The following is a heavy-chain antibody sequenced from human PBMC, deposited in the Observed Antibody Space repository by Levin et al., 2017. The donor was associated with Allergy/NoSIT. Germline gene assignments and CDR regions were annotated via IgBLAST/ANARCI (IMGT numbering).Heavy chain of an antibody. D-gene: IGHD1-26*01. CDR2: ITSDGSNK. J-gene: IGHJ4*02. CDR1: GFSFSTYG. CDR3: AKGGDFDY. V-gene: IGHV3-30*18. Sequence: GESLKISCAASGFSFSTYGIQWVRQAPGKGLEWVALITSDGSNKYYADPVKGRFTISRDNSKNTVNPQMNSLRAEDTAVYYCAKGGDFDYWGLGTVVTVSS.